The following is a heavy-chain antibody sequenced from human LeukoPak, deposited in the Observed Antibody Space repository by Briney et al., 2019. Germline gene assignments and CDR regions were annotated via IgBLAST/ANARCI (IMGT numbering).Heavy chain of an antibody. Sequence: PSETLSLTCAVYGGSFSGYYWSWIRQPPGKGLEWIGEINHSGSTNYNPSLESRVTISVDTSKNQFSLKLSSVTAADTAVYYCARVLRCFDWLPHTWFDPWGQGTLVTVSS. D-gene: IGHD3-9*01. CDR1: GGSFSGYY. CDR3: ARVLRCFDWLPHTWFDP. CDR2: INHSGST. J-gene: IGHJ5*02. V-gene: IGHV4-34*01.